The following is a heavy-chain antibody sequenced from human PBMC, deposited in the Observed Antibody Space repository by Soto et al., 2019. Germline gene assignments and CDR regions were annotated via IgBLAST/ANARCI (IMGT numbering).Heavy chain of an antibody. J-gene: IGHJ4*02. CDR1: GFTFSSYG. CDR3: ASWDGYNKYFFG. CDR2: ISYDGSNK. V-gene: IGHV3-30*03. D-gene: IGHD4-4*01. Sequence: QVQLVESGGGVVQPGRSLRLSCAASGFTFSSYGMHWVRQAPGKGLEWVAVISYDGSNKYYADSVKGRFTISRDNAKDSLYLQMNSLRAEDTAVYYCASWDGYNKYFFGWGQGTLVTVSS.